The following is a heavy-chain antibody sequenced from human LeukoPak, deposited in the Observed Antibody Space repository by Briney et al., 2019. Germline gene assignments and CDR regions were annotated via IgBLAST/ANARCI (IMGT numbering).Heavy chain of an antibody. Sequence: PSQTLSLTCTVSGGSISSGGYYWSWIRQHPGKGLEWIGYIYYSGSTYYNPSLKSRVTISVDTSKNQFSLKLSSVTAADTAVYYCARDRGNTATTPLGWFDPWGQGTLVTVSS. CDR3: ARDRGNTATTPLGWFDP. D-gene: IGHD4-17*01. CDR1: GGSISSGGYY. CDR2: IYYSGST. J-gene: IGHJ5*02. V-gene: IGHV4-31*03.